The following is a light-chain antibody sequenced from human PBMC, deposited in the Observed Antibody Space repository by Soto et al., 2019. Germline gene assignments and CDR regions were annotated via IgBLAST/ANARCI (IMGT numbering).Light chain of an antibody. Sequence: QSALTQPASVSGSPGQSITISCTGTSSDVGYYKYVSWYQQHPGKAPKLIISEVSNRPSGISNRFSGSKSGNTASLSISGLQAEDEADYYCSSYATTDVVFGGGTKLTVL. CDR2: EVS. CDR1: SSDVGYYKY. CDR3: SSYATTDVV. J-gene: IGLJ2*01. V-gene: IGLV2-14*01.